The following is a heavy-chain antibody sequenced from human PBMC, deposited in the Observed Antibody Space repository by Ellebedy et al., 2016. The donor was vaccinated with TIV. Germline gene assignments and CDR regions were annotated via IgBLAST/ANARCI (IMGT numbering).Heavy chain of an antibody. D-gene: IGHD3-22*01. V-gene: IGHV3-30*04. CDR3: AKDHGGNIYYPYIEYLFDY. Sequence: GGSLRLSXAASGFTFDAFAIHWVRQAPGKGPEWVAVISYDGTHEYYADSVKGRFTISRDNSKNTLSLQMSGLRAEDTAMYYCAKDHGGNIYYPYIEYLFDYWGQGTLVTVSS. CDR1: GFTFDAFA. CDR2: ISYDGTHE. J-gene: IGHJ4*02.